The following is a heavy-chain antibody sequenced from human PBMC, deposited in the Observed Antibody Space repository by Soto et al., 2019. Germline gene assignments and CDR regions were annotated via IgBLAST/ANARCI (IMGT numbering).Heavy chain of an antibody. V-gene: IGHV1-46*01. D-gene: IGHD2-15*01. J-gene: IGHJ6*02. CDR3: ARDRKDIVVVVAATHYYYGMDV. Sequence: ASVKVSCKASGYTFTSYCMHWVLQAPGQGLEWTGIINPSGGSTSYAQKFQGRVTMTRDTSTSTVYMELSSLRSEDTAVYYCARDRKDIVVVVAATHYYYGMDVWGQGTTVTVSS. CDR2: INPSGGST. CDR1: GYTFTSYC.